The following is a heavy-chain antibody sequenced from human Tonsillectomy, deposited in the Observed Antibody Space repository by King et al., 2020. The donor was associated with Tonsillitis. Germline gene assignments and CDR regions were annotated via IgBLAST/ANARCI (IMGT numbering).Heavy chain of an antibody. CDR2: IGTAGDT. J-gene: IGHJ6*02. CDR3: ARGSGVDGMDV. CDR1: GFTFSSYD. V-gene: IGHV3-13*01. Sequence: VQLVESGGGLVQPGGSLRLSCAASGFTFSSYDMHWVRQATGKGLEWVSAIGTAGDTYYPGSVKGRFTISRENAKNSLYLQMNSLRAGDTAVYYCARGSGVDGMDVWGQGTTVTVSS. D-gene: IGHD2-15*01.